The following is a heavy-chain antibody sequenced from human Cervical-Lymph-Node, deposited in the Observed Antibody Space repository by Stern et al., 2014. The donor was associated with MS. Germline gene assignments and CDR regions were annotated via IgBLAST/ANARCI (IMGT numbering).Heavy chain of an antibody. D-gene: IGHD1-26*01. CDR2: IDWDDDK. V-gene: IGHV2-70*11. Sequence: GQSGPALVKPTQTLTVTCTFSGFSLTTSGMCVNWIRQPPGKALEWLARIDWDDDKSYSTSLKTRLTISKDTSKNQVVLTITNMDPVDTATYYCARGRSALDYWGQGTLVTVPS. J-gene: IGHJ4*02. CDR1: GFSLTTSGMC. CDR3: ARGRSALDY.